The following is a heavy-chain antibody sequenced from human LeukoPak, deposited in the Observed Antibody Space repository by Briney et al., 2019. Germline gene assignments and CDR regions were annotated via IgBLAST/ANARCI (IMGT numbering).Heavy chain of an antibody. D-gene: IGHD4-17*01. CDR2: ISSSSSTI. V-gene: IGHV3-48*04. CDR1: GFTFSSYS. CDR3: ASLDYADAFDI. Sequence: GGSLRLSCAASGFTFSSYSMNWVRQAPGKGLEWVSYISSSSSTIYYADSVKGRFTISRDNAKNSLYLQMNSLRAEDTAVYYCASLDYADAFDIWGQGTMVTVSS. J-gene: IGHJ3*02.